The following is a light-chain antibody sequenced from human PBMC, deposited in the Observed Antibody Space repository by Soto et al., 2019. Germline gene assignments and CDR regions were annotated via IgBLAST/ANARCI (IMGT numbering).Light chain of an antibody. CDR3: QQYGSSPLFT. Sequence: EIVLTLSPGTLSLSPGERATLSCRASQSVSSSYLAWYQQKPGQAPRLLIYGASNRATGIPDRFSGSGYGTDFTLTISGLGREDFAVYYCQQYGSSPLFTFGPGTKVDIK. V-gene: IGKV3-20*01. J-gene: IGKJ3*01. CDR2: GAS. CDR1: QSVSSSY.